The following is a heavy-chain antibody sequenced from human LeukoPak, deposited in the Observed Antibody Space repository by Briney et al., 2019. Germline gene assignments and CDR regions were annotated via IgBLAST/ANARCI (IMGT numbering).Heavy chain of an antibody. Sequence: PGGSLRLSCAASGFIFSSYEVSWVRQAPGKGLEWVANIKQDGSEKYYVDSVKGRFTISRDNAKNSLYLQMNSLRAEDTAVYYCAREVVYYYGSGSYYDYWGQGTLVTVSS. V-gene: IGHV3-7*04. CDR2: IKQDGSEK. CDR3: AREVVYYYGSGSYYDY. CDR1: GFIFSSYE. J-gene: IGHJ4*02. D-gene: IGHD3-10*01.